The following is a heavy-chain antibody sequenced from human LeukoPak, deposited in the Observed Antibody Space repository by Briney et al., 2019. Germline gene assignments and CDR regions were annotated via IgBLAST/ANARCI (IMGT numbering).Heavy chain of an antibody. J-gene: IGHJ4*02. CDR1: GFTVSSNY. CDR2: IKQDGSEK. D-gene: IGHD1-26*01. CDR3: AKGQAEDRGSYLYYFDY. Sequence: GGSLRLSCAASGFTVSSNYMSWVRQAPGKGLEWVANIKQDGSEKYYVDSVKGRFTISRDNSKNTLYLQMNSLRAEDTAVYYCAKGQAEDRGSYLYYFDYWGQGTLVTVSS. V-gene: IGHV3-7*03.